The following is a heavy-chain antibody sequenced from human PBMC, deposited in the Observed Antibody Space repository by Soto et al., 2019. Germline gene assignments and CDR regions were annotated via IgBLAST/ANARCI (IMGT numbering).Heavy chain of an antibody. J-gene: IGHJ6*03. Sequence: QVQLVQSGAELKKPGASAKVSCKASGYMFTSYGISWVRQAPGQGLEWMAWISVNNGNTNYAQKFQGRATMTTDTSTNTAHMELRSLRYDDTAVSYCARFNGSGTNYYMAVWGKGTTVIVSS. V-gene: IGHV1-18*01. CDR1: GYMFTSYG. CDR2: ISVNNGNT. CDR3: ARFNGSGTNYYMAV. D-gene: IGHD3-10*01.